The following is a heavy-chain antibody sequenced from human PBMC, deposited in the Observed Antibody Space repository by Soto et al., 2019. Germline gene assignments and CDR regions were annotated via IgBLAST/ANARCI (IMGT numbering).Heavy chain of an antibody. D-gene: IGHD3-22*01. V-gene: IGHV4-31*03. CDR2: IYYSGNT. CDR1: GGSISSGGYS. J-gene: IGHJ4*02. CDR3: AMLPTQAEHYDTQY. Sequence: KTSENLSLTCTVSGGSISSGGYSWNWIRQHPGKGLEWIGHIYYSGNTDYKPSLRSRVIMSLDTSKNEISLKLRSVTAADTAMYYCAMLPTQAEHYDTQYWGQGTLVTVSS.